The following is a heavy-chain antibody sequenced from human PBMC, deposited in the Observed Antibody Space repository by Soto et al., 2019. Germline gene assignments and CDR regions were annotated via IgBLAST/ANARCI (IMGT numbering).Heavy chain of an antibody. Sequence: QLQLQESGPGLVKPSETLSLTCTVSGGSISSSSYYWGWIRQPPGKGLEWIGSIYYSGSTYYNPSLQSPVPISPDTPQNHVPPKASSVTAADPAVFYLSRTPPGTAMVIVAYWGQGTLVTVSS. CDR1: GGSISSSSYY. D-gene: IGHD5-18*01. CDR2: IYYSGST. V-gene: IGHV4-39*03. CDR3: SRTPPGTAMVIVAY. J-gene: IGHJ4*02.